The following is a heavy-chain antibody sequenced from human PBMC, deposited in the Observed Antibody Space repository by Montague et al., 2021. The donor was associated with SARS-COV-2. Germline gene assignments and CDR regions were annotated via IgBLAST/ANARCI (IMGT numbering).Heavy chain of an antibody. Sequence: SDNNNFTPSLKSRATISLDTSKNQFSLKMRSVTAADTAVYFCARHGGNTGPSFDYWGRGTLVTVSS. CDR2: SDNN. CDR3: ARHGGNTGPSFDY. D-gene: IGHD4-23*01. V-gene: IGHV4-30-2*05. J-gene: IGHJ4*02.